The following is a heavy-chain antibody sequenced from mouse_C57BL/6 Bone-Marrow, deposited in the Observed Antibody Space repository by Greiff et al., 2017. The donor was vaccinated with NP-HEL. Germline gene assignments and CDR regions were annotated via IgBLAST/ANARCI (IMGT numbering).Heavy chain of an antibody. D-gene: IGHD2-1*01. CDR3: ARDGVSFDY. Sequence: EVQLQESGGGLVKPGGSLKLSCAASGFTFSSYAMSWVRQTPEKRLEWVATISDGGSYTYYPDNVKGRFTISRDNAKNNLYLQMSHLKSEDTAMYYCARDGVSFDYWGQGTTLTVSS. J-gene: IGHJ2*01. CDR2: ISDGGSYT. V-gene: IGHV5-4*01. CDR1: GFTFSSYA.